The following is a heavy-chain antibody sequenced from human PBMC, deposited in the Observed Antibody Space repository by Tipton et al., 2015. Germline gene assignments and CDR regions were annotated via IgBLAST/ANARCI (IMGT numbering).Heavy chain of an antibody. CDR3: ARDQYFGSGSLIGRFDY. CDR2: IIPIFGTT. J-gene: IGHJ4*02. V-gene: IGHV1-69*15. D-gene: IGHD3-10*01. Sequence: QLVQSGAEVKKPGESLKISCKGSGYSFTSYWIGWVRQAPGQGLEWMGTIIPIFGTTNYAQKFQGRVTITADESTSTAHMELSSLRSEDTAVYYCARDQYFGSGSLIGRFDYWGQGTLVTVSS. CDR1: GYSFTSYW.